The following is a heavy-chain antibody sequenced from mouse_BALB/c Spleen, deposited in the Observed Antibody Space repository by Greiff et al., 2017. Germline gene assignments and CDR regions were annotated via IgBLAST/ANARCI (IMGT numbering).Heavy chain of an antibody. CDR3: ATLLYGAMDY. D-gene: IGHD1-1*01. CDR2: IWSGGST. Sequence: QVQLQQSGPGLLQPSQSLSITCTASGFSLTSYGVHWVRQSPGKGLEWLGVIWSGGSTDYNAAFISRLSISKDNSKSQVFFKMNSLQTDDTAMYYCATLLYGAMDYWGQGTSVTVSS. J-gene: IGHJ4*01. V-gene: IGHV2-2*01. CDR1: GFSLTSYG.